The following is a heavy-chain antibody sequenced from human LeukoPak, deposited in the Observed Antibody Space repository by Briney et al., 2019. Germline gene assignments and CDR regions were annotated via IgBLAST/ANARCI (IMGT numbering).Heavy chain of an antibody. J-gene: IGHJ4*02. CDR1: GFSFSDYW. CDR2: INQDGSEG. V-gene: IGHV3-7*01. Sequence: GGSLRLSCAASGFSFSDYWMDWVRQSPGKGMEWVANINQDGSEGYYADSVKGRFTISRDSAKNSLYLQMNKLRAEDTAVYYCSRSLDYWGQGALVTVSS. CDR3: SRSLDY.